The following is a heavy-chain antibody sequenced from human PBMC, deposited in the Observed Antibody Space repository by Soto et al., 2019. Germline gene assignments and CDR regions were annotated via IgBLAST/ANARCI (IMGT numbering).Heavy chain of an antibody. CDR3: AREVPAVNDAFDI. CDR2: IHYSGST. V-gene: IGHV4-61*01. CDR1: GGSVSGGNYY. D-gene: IGHD2-2*01. Sequence: QVQLQESGPGLVKPSETLSLTCTVSGGSVSGGNYYWSWIRQPPGKGLEWIGYIHYSGSTNYNPSLKSRVTMSISTSNNQFSLRLTSVIAADTAVYYCAREVPAVNDAFDIWGQGTMVTVSS. J-gene: IGHJ3*02.